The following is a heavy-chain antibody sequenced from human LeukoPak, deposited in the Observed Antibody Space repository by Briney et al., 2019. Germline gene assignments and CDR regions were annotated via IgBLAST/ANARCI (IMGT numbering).Heavy chain of an antibody. V-gene: IGHV4-59*01. D-gene: IGHD3-22*01. CDR3: ARARLDSSGRFDY. CDR1: GGSISSYY. J-gene: IGHJ4*02. Sequence: PSETLSLTCTVSGGSISSYYWSWIRGPPGKGPEWIGYIYYGGSTDYNPSLKSRVTISKDTSKTQFSLRLSSVTAADTAVYYCARARLDSSGRFDYWGQGTLVTVSS. CDR2: IYYGGST.